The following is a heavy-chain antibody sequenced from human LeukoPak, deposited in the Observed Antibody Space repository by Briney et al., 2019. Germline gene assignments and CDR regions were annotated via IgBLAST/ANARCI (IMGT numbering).Heavy chain of an antibody. CDR2: IYSGGST. V-gene: IGHV3-66*01. CDR1: GFTVSSSY. Sequence: PGGSLGLSCAASGFTVSSSYMSWVRQAPGKGLEWVSVIYSGGSTYYADSVKGRFTISRDNSKNTLYLQMNSLRAEDTAVYYCAGDDYDFWSGYYRSPWGQGTLVTVSS. J-gene: IGHJ5*02. CDR3: AGDDYDFWSGYYRSP. D-gene: IGHD3-3*01.